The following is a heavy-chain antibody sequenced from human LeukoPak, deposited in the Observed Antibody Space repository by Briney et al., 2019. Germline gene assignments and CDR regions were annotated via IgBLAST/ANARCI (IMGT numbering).Heavy chain of an antibody. J-gene: IGHJ4*02. V-gene: IGHV3-21*01. Sequence: GGSLRLSCAASGFTFSSYSMNWVRQAPGKGLEWVSSISSSSSYIYYADSVKGRFTISRDNAKNSLYLQMNSLRAEDTAVYYCARGGGSESYDFYYWGQGTLVTVSS. CDR3: ARGGGSESYDFYY. D-gene: IGHD3-3*01. CDR1: GFTFSSYS. CDR2: ISSSSSYI.